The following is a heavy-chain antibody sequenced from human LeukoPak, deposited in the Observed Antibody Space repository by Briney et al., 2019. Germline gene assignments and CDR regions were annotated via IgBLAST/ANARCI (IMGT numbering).Heavy chain of an antibody. CDR1: GFTFSSYS. Sequence: PGGSLRLSCAASGFTFSSYSMNWVRQAPGKGLEWVSSISSSSSYIYYADSVKGRFTISRDNSRNTLYLQMNSLRAADTAVYYCAKSTFSMAATGDFDYWGQGTLVTVSS. J-gene: IGHJ4*02. CDR2: ISSSSSYI. V-gene: IGHV3-21*04. D-gene: IGHD6-13*01. CDR3: AKSTFSMAATGDFDY.